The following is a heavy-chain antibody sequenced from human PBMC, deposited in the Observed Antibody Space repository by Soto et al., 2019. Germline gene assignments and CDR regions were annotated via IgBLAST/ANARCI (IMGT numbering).Heavy chain of an antibody. V-gene: IGHV3-49*03. J-gene: IGHJ6*02. CDR1: GFTFGDYV. D-gene: IGHD3-22*01. Sequence: LRLSCTASGFTFGDYVMSWFRQAPGKGLEWVGFIRSKGYSGTTEYAASVKGRFTISRDDSKSIAYLLMNSLKTEDTAVYYCTSTFYYDTSGYYPPYYYYGMDVWGQGTTVTVSS. CDR3: TSTFYYDTSGYYPPYYYYGMDV. CDR2: IRSKGYSGTT.